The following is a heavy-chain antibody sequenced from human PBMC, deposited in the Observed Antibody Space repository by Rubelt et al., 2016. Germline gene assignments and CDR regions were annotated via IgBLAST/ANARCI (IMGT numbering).Heavy chain of an antibody. CDR3: ARGDDFYDSSGYYPFGY. Sequence: QLQLQESGPGLVKPSETLSLTCTVSGGSISSSSYYWGWIRQPPGKGLEWIGYIYYSGSTNYNPSLKSRVTISVDTSKNQFFLTLSSVTAADTAVYYCARGDDFYDSSGYYPFGYWGQGTLVTVSS. D-gene: IGHD3-22*01. CDR1: GGSISSSSYY. CDR2: IYYSGST. V-gene: IGHV4-61*05. J-gene: IGHJ4*02.